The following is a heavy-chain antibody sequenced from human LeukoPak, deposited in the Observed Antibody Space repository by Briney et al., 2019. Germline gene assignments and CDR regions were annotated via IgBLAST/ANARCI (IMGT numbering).Heavy chain of an antibody. D-gene: IGHD6-13*01. J-gene: IGHJ4*02. CDR1: GFTFSSDG. CDR2: ISSTSIYT. CDR3: AREDGYSSSWYSDY. V-gene: IGHV3-21*05. Sequence: GGSLRLSCAASGFTFSSDGMHWVRQAPGKGLEWVSDISSTSIYTNYADSVKGRFTISRDNAKNSLYLQMNSLRAEDTAVYYCAREDGYSSSWYSDYWGQGTLVTVSS.